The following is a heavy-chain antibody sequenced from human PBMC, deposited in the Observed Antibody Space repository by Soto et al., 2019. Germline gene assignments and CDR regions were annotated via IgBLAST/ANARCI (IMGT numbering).Heavy chain of an antibody. CDR2: ISGSGATT. D-gene: IGHD1-26*01. Sequence: EVRLLESGGGLVQPGESVRLSCVASGFIFNTYAMTWVRQAPGKWLEWVSLISGSGATTFYSDSVKGRFTVSRDNANNPLYLQMNSLRVDDTAVYFCGKDFYPSSIVGNYFDSWGQGTLVAVSS. CDR1: GFIFNTYA. J-gene: IGHJ4*02. V-gene: IGHV3-23*01. CDR3: GKDFYPSSIVGNYFDS.